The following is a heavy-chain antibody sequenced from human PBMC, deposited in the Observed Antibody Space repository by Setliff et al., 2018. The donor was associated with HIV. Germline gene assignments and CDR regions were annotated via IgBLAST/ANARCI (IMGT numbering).Heavy chain of an antibody. CDR2: IYYSGST. Sequence: SETLSLTCTVSGGSISSYYWSWIRQPPGKGLEWIGYIYYSGSTDYNPSLKSRVTISVDTSKNQFSLKLSSVTAADTAVYYCARGTRGYYYYMDVWGKGTTVTVSS. D-gene: IGHD1-26*01. J-gene: IGHJ6*03. CDR1: GGSISSYY. V-gene: IGHV4-59*01. CDR3: ARGTRGYYYYMDV.